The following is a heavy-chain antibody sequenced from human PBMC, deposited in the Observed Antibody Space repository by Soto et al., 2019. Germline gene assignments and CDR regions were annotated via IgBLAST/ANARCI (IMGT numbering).Heavy chain of an antibody. CDR2: IIPIFGTA. Sequence: ASVKVSCKASGGTFSSYAISWVRQAPGQGLEWMGGIIPIFGTANYAQKFQGRVTITADESTSTAYMELSSLRSEDTAVYYCARESPPRYCTNGVCYFDPWGQGTLVTVSS. D-gene: IGHD2-8*01. V-gene: IGHV1-69*13. CDR1: GGTFSSYA. CDR3: ARESPPRYCTNGVCYFDP. J-gene: IGHJ5*02.